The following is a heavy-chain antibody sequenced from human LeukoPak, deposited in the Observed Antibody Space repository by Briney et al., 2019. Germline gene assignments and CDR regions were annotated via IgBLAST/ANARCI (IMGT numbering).Heavy chain of an antibody. Sequence: GGSLRLSCVVSEFTFSSFGMHWVRQAPGKGLEWVSIIYSGGTTYYADSVKGRFTISRDNSKNTLYLQMNSLRAEDTAVYFCARAVRGYYFDYWGQGTLVTVS. CDR2: IYSGGTT. D-gene: IGHD3-22*01. J-gene: IGHJ4*02. CDR1: EFTFSSFG. V-gene: IGHV3-NL1*01. CDR3: ARAVRGYYFDY.